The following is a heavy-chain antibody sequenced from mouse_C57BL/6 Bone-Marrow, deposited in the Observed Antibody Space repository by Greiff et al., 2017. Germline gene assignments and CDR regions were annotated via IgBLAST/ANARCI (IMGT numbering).Heavy chain of an antibody. V-gene: IGHV1-15*01. Sequence: QVQLQQSGAELVRPGASVTLSCKASGYTFTDYDMHWVKQTPVHGLEWIGAIDPETGGTAYNQKFKGKAILTADKSSSTAYMERRSLTSEASAVYYCTRGGNDWGQGTTLTVSS. CDR2: IDPETGGT. J-gene: IGHJ2*01. CDR1: GYTFTDYD. CDR3: TRGGND.